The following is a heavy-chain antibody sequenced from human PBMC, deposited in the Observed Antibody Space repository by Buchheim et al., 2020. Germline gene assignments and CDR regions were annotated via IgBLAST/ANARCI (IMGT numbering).Heavy chain of an antibody. J-gene: IGHJ4*02. CDR3: ARDLFRTYYYDSSGPFDY. D-gene: IGHD3-22*01. Sequence: QVQLVESGGGVVQPGRSLRLSCAASGFTFSSYAMHWVRQAPGKGLEWVAVISYDGSNKYYADSLKGRFTISRDNSKNTMYLQMNSLRAEDTAVYYCARDLFRTYYYDSSGPFDYWGQGTL. V-gene: IGHV3-30*04. CDR1: GFTFSSYA. CDR2: ISYDGSNK.